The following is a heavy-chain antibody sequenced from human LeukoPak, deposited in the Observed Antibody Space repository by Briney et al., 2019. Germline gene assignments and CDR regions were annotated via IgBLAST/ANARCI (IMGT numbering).Heavy chain of an antibody. CDR2: IYSGGST. V-gene: IGHV3-66*02. J-gene: IGHJ3*02. D-gene: IGHD1-26*01. CDR1: GFTVSSNY. Sequence: GGSLRLSCAASGFTVSSNYMSWVRQAPGKGLEWVSVIYSGGSTYYADSVKGRFTISRDNSKNTLYLQMNSLRAEDMAVYYCARDSGPDAFDIWGQGTMVTVSS. CDR3: ARDSGPDAFDI.